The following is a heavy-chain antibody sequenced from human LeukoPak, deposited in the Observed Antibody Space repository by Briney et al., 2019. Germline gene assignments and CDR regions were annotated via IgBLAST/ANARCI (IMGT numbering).Heavy chain of an antibody. CDR1: GGTFISYA. Sequence: SVKVSCKASGGTFISYAISWVRQAPGQGLEWMGGIIPIFGTANYAQKFQGRVTITADKSTSTAYMELSSLRSDDTAVYYCARGEVRGVIAFDYWGQGTLVTVSS. D-gene: IGHD3-10*01. J-gene: IGHJ4*02. CDR2: IIPIFGTA. CDR3: ARGEVRGVIAFDY. V-gene: IGHV1-69*06.